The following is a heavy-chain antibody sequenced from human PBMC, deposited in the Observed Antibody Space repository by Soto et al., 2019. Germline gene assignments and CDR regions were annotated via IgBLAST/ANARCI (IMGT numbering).Heavy chain of an antibody. CDR2: ISAYDGKT. J-gene: IGHJ5*02. CDR3: ARDPHEFWTSYWFDP. V-gene: IGHV1-18*01. D-gene: IGHD3-3*01. Sequence: ASVKFSCKTSGYTFNTYGINWVRQAPGQGLELMGWISAYDGKTTYAEKFQGRVTLTTDTSTSTAYMELRSLRSDDTAIYYCARDPHEFWTSYWFDPWGQGTPVTV. CDR1: GYTFNTYG.